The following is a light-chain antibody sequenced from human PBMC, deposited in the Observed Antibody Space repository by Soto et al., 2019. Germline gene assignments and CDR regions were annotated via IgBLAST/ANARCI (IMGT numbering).Light chain of an antibody. CDR3: AAWDDSLNAR. V-gene: IGLV1-44*01. CDR1: SSNIGDNP. Sequence: QSVLTQPLSASASPGQRVTISCSGGSSNIGDNPVNWYQQVPGAAPKLLIYINDQRPSGVPDRFSGSKSGTSASLAISGLQPEDEADYYCAAWDDSLNARFGPGTQVTVL. J-gene: IGLJ1*01. CDR2: IND.